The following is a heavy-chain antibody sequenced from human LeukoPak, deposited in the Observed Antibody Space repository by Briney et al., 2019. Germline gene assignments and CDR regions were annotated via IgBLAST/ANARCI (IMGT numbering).Heavy chain of an antibody. J-gene: IGHJ6*03. D-gene: IGHD4-11*01. V-gene: IGHV3-21*01. Sequence: SGGSLRLSCAASGFTFSSYSMNWVRQAPGKGLEWDSSISSSSSYIYYADSVKGRFTISRDNAKNSLYLQMNSLRAEDTAVYYCARVSGVPDYKDYYYMDVRGKGTTVTVSS. CDR1: GFTFSSYS. CDR3: ARVSGVPDYKDYYYMDV. CDR2: ISSSSSYI.